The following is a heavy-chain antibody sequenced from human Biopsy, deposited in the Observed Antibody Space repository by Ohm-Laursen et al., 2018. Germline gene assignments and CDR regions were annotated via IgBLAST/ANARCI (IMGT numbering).Heavy chain of an antibody. CDR2: INPSGSDA. CDR3: AADSGSGSHFRFDY. J-gene: IGHJ4*02. V-gene: IGHV1-46*01. D-gene: IGHD3-10*01. CDR1: GYTFTNYY. Sequence: ASVEVSCKASGYTFTNYYMHWVRQAPGQGLEWMGIINPSGSDATYAQKFQGRVTMTRDTSTSTAYMDLSSLRSEDTAVYYCAADSGSGSHFRFDYWGQGALVSVSS.